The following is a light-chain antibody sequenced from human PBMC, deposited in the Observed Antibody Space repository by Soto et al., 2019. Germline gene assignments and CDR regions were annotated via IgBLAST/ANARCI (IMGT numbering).Light chain of an antibody. Sequence: DIQITQSPSTLSASVGDRVTITCRASQSISSWLAWYQQKPGKAPKLLIYDASSLESGVPSRFSGSGSGTEITLSIRSLQPDDFATYYCHQYGTFGPGTKVDIK. J-gene: IGKJ1*01. CDR2: DAS. V-gene: IGKV1-5*01. CDR3: HQYGT. CDR1: QSISSW.